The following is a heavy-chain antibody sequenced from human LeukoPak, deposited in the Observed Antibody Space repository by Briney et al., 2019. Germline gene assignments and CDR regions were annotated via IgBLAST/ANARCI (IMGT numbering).Heavy chain of an antibody. D-gene: IGHD6-6*01. J-gene: IGHJ4*02. CDR3: ARKRWPRSGREYSVSSRILGFDN. CDR1: GGSISSYY. CDR2: VYSNGSA. V-gene: IGHV4-4*07. Sequence: MPSETLSLTCTVSGGSISSYYWSWIRQPAGKGLECIGRVYSNGSANYNPSLKTRITMSIDTSKDQFSLKLTSLTAVETAVESVARKRWPRSGREYSVSSRILGFDNWGQGTLVTVSS.